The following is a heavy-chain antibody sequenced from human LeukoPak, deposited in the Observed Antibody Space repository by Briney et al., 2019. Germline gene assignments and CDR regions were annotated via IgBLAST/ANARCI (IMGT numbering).Heavy chain of an antibody. CDR3: ARDLSVPTPRGNYYYYGMDV. D-gene: IGHD6-13*01. Sequence: SGTLSLTGAVSGGSISSSNWWSWVRQPPGKGLEWIGEINHSGSTNYNPSLKSRVTISVDKSKNQFSLKLSSVTAADTAVYYCARDLSVPTPRGNYYYYGMDVWGQGTTVTVSS. CDR2: INHSGST. J-gene: IGHJ6*02. CDR1: GGSISSSNW. V-gene: IGHV4-4*02.